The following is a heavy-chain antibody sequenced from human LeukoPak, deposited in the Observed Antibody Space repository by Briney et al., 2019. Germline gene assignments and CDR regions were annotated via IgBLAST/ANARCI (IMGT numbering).Heavy chain of an antibody. CDR3: ARSSLGEGENY. CDR2: IYYSGST. V-gene: IGHV4-59*01. D-gene: IGHD3-16*01. CDR1: GGSISSYY. J-gene: IGHJ4*02. Sequence: SETLSLTCTVSGGSISSYYWSWIRRPPGKGLEWIGYIYYSGSTNYNPSLKSRVTISVDTSKNQFSLKLSSVTAADTAVYYCARSSLGEGENYWGQGTLVTVSS.